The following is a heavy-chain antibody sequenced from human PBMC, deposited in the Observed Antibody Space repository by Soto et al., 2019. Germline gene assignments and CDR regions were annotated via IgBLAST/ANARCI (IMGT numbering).Heavy chain of an antibody. J-gene: IGHJ5*02. CDR1: GGTFSSYA. CDR3: ARGKTIFGAVGKYNWFDP. CDR2: IIPIFGTA. V-gene: IGHV1-69*13. Sequence: ASVKVSCKASGGTFSSYAISWVRQAPGQGLEWMGGIIPIFGTANYAQKFQGRVTITADESTSTANMELSSLRSEDTAVYYCARGKTIFGAVGKYNWFDPWGQGTLVTVSS. D-gene: IGHD3-3*01.